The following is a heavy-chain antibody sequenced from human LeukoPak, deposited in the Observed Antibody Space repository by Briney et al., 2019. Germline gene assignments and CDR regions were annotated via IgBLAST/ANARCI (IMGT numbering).Heavy chain of an antibody. D-gene: IGHD4-23*01. Sequence: ASVKVSCKASGGTFSSYAISWVRQAPGQGLEWMGGIIPIFGTANYAQKFQGRVTITTDESTSTAYMELNSLRSEDTAVYYCAREGPTTAVTVVTNAFDIWGQGTMVTVSS. CDR2: IIPIFGTA. V-gene: IGHV1-69*05. CDR3: AREGPTTAVTVVTNAFDI. J-gene: IGHJ3*02. CDR1: GGTFSSYA.